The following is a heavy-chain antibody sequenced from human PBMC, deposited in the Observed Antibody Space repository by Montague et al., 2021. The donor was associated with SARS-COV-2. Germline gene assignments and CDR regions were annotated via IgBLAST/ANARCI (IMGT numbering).Heavy chain of an antibody. V-gene: IGHV3-30*18. CDR3: AKDVVVSGYSHWYFDL. CDR1: GFSFSTYG. D-gene: IGHD2-21*01. Sequence: SLRLSCAGSGFSFSTYGMHWLRQAPGKGLEWLAVFSFNGRNVCYGDSVKGRFTLSRDISKNTLYLQMTSLRAEDSAVYYCAKDVVVSGYSHWYFDLWGRGTLVAVSS. CDR2: FSFNGRNV. J-gene: IGHJ2*01.